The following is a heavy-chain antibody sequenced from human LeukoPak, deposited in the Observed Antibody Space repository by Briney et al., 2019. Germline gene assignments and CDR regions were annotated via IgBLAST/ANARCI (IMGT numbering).Heavy chain of an antibody. CDR3: ARGRGSSWYYFDS. J-gene: IGHJ4*02. CDR2: IYYSGST. V-gene: IGHV4-39*07. Sequence: PSETLSLTCTVSVSGGSISSSSYYWGWIRQPPGKGLEWIGSIYYSGSTYYNPSLKGRVTMTVDTSKNQFSLNLSSVTAADTAVYYCARGRGSSWYYFDSWGQGTLVTVSS. D-gene: IGHD6-13*01. CDR1: GGSISSSSYY.